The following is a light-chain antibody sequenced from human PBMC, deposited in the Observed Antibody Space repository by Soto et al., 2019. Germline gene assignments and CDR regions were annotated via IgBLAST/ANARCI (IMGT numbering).Light chain of an antibody. CDR3: QHYNSHSEA. V-gene: IGKV1-5*03. CDR1: QTISSW. Sequence: DIPISLPPSTLSGSVVDRVTITCWASQTISSWLAWYQQKPGKAPKLLIYKASTLKSRVPSRFSGSGSETEFTLTISSLQPDDFATYDCQHYNSHSEASGQGTKVDIK. CDR2: KAS. J-gene: IGKJ1*01.